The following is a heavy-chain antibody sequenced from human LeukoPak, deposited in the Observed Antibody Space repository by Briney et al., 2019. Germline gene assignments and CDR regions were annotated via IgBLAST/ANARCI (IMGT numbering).Heavy chain of an antibody. Sequence: GGSLRLSCAASHFTFTTYWMSWLRQAPGKGLEWVANIKPDGSEKYYVDSVKGRFTISRDNAKNSLYLQMDSLRVEDTAMYYCAREFNSFLSDCSGGQCLFMTWGQEIPVTVSS. J-gene: IGHJ5*02. D-gene: IGHD2-15*01. V-gene: IGHV3-7*01. CDR2: IKPDGSEK. CDR1: HFTFTTYW. CDR3: AREFNSFLSDCSGGQCLFMT.